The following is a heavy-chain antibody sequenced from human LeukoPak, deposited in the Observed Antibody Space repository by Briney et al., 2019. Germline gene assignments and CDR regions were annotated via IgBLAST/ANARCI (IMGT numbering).Heavy chain of an antibody. J-gene: IGHJ6*03. CDR1: GYTFTSYD. CDR2: MNPNSGNT. D-gene: IGHD2-2*01. Sequence: ASVKVSCKASGYTFTSYDINWVRQATGQGLEWMGWMNPNSGNTGYAQKFQGRVTITRNTSISTAYMELSSLRSEDTAVYYCARGGVVVVPAALVYYYYYYMDVWGKGTTVTVSS. CDR3: ARGGVVVVPAALVYYYYYYMDV. V-gene: IGHV1-8*03.